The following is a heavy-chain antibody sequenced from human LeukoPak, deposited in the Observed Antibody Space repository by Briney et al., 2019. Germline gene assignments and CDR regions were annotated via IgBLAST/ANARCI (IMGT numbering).Heavy chain of an antibody. CDR2: IKQDGSVK. J-gene: IGHJ4*02. CDR1: GFTFSSFW. V-gene: IGHV3-7*01. CDR3: ARDRISGTDY. D-gene: IGHD1-20*01. Sequence: GGSLRLSCAASGFTFSSFWMSWVRQAPGKGLEWVASIKQDGSVKKYVDSVEGRFTIARDNARNSLHLQMNSLRADDTAVYYCARDRISGTDYWGQGTRVAVSS.